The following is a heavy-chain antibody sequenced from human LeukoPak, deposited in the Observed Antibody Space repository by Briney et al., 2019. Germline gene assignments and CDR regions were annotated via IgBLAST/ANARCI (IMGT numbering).Heavy chain of an antibody. Sequence: PGGSLRISCAASGFTFSPSGMSWVRQAPGKGLEWVSAISGSGGSTYYADSVKGRFTISRDNSKNTLYLQMNSLRAEDTAVYYCAKYGGYDWRPTDYWGQGTLVTVSS. CDR3: AKYGGYDWRPTDY. V-gene: IGHV3-23*01. CDR2: ISGSGGST. J-gene: IGHJ4*02. D-gene: IGHD5-12*01. CDR1: GFTFSPSG.